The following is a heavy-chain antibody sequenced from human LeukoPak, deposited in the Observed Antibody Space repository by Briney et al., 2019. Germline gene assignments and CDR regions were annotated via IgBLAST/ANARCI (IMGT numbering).Heavy chain of an antibody. V-gene: IGHV1-2*02. CDR1: GYTFTGND. D-gene: IGHD6-13*01. CDR2: INPNSGGT. CDR3: AREEAAAVGGNWFDP. Sequence: ASVKVSCKASGYTFTGNDMHWVRQAPGQGLEWMGWINPNSGGTNYAQKFQGRVTMTRDTSISTAYMELSRLRSDDTAVYYCAREEAAAVGGNWFDPWGQGTLVTVSS. J-gene: IGHJ5*02.